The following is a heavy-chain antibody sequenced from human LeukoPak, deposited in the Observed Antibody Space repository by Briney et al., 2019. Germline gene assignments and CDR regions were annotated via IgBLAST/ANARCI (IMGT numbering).Heavy chain of an antibody. V-gene: IGHV3-48*02. CDR3: ARLNQLLWFGELLSYFDY. CDR2: ISSSSSTI. CDR1: GFTFSSYS. J-gene: IGHJ4*02. Sequence: GGSLRLSCAASGFTFSSYSMNWVRQAPGKGLEWVSYISSSSSTIYYADSVKGRFTISRDNAKNSLYLQMNSLRDEDTAVYYCARLNQLLWFGELLSYFDYWGQGTLVTVSS. D-gene: IGHD3-10*01.